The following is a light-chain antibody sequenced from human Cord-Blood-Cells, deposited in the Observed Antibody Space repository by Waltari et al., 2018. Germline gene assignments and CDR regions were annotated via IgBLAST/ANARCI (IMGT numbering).Light chain of an antibody. Sequence: QSALTQPASVSGSPGQSITISCTGTSSDVGSYNLVSWYQQHPGKAPKLMIYEGSKRPSGVSNRFSGSKSGNTASLTISRLQAEDEADYYCCSYASSSTWVFGGGTKLTVL. CDR1: SSDVGSYNL. CDR3: CSYASSSTWV. CDR2: EGS. V-gene: IGLV2-23*01. J-gene: IGLJ3*02.